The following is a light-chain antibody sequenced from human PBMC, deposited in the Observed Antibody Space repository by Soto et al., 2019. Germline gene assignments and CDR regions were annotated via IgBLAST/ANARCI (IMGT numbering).Light chain of an antibody. V-gene: IGKV3-11*01. CDR1: RSVSSY. J-gene: IGKJ4*01. CDR3: QPRSGLPPRLP. Sequence: EIVLTQSPATLSLSPGERATLSCGASRSVSSYLAWYQQKPGQAPRLLIYDASYRATGIPARFSGSGSGTDFTLTISRLEPEGFGVYYWQPRSGLPPRLPFGGGNQVEIK. CDR2: DAS.